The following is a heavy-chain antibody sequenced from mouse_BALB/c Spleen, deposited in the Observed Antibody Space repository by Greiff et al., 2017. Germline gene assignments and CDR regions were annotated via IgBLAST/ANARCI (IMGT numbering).Heavy chain of an antibody. D-gene: IGHD2-1*01. J-gene: IGHJ2*01. CDR3: ARLYYGNQYYFDY. CDR1: GFTFSSYG. V-gene: IGHV5-6*01. CDR2: ISSGGSYT. Sequence: EVKLQESGGDLVKPGGSLKLSCAASGFTFSSYGMSWVRQTPDKRLEWVATISSGGSYTYYPDSVKGRFTISRDNAKNTLYLQMSSLKSEDTAMYYCARLYYGNQYYFDYWGQGTTLTVSS.